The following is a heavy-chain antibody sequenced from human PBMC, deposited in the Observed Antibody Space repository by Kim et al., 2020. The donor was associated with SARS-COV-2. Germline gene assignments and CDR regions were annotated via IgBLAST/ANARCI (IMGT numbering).Heavy chain of an antibody. J-gene: IGHJ5*02. V-gene: IGHV1-46*01. CDR3: ARDKTQSEGFDP. Sequence: SDAQKIRGRVTMTRATSTSTVYMELSSLRSEDTAVYYCARDKTQSEGFDPWGQGTLVTVSS.